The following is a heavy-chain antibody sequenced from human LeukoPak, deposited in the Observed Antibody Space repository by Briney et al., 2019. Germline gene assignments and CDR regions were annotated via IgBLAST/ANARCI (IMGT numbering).Heavy chain of an antibody. CDR3: ARTIRNSSGWYIYPGDVSSEYFQH. V-gene: IGHV1-69*01. D-gene: IGHD6-19*01. J-gene: IGHJ1*01. CDR1: GGTFSSYA. Sequence: PVKVSCKASGGTFSSYAISWVRQAPGQGLEWMGGIIPIFGTANYAQKFQGRVTITADESTSTAYMELSSLRSEDTAVYYCARTIRNSSGWYIYPGDVSSEYFQHWGQGTLVTVSS. CDR2: IIPIFGTA.